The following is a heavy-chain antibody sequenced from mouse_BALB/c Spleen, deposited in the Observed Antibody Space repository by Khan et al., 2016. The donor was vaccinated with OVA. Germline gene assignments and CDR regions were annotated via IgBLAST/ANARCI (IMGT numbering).Heavy chain of an antibody. CDR2: ISSGGSYT. Sequence: EVQLQESGGDLVKPGGSLKLSCAASGFTFSSFGMSWIRQTPDKRLEWVATISSGGSYTYYPDSVKGRFTIYRDNAKNTLYMQMSSLKSEDTAMYYCARQYSNSFFEYWGQGTTLTVSS. CDR1: GFTFSSFG. D-gene: IGHD2-5*01. V-gene: IGHV5-6*01. J-gene: IGHJ2*01. CDR3: ARQYSNSFFEY.